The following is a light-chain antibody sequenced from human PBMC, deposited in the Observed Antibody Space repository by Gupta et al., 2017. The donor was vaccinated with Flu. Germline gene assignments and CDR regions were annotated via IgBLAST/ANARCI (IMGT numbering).Light chain of an antibody. Sequence: GDRVTITCRASQFIVFWLGWYQQKPGQVPKLLIYDASILRGGVPSRFNGSGSGTEFSLTITGLQSEDFATYYCQQAYSFPRTFGQGTKVDIK. CDR3: QQAYSFPRT. CDR1: QFIVFW. V-gene: IGKV1-12*01. J-gene: IGKJ1*01. CDR2: DAS.